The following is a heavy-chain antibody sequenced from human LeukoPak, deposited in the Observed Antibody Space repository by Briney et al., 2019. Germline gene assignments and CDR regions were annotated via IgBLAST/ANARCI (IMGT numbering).Heavy chain of an antibody. Sequence: GGSLRLSCAASGFTVSSNYMSWVRQAPGKGLEWVSVIYSGGSTYYADSVKGRFTISRDNSKNTLYLQMNSLRAEDTAVYYCAKGPARTYYYDSSGYYPFDYWGREPWSPSPQ. J-gene: IGHJ4*02. CDR1: GFTVSSNY. CDR3: AKGPARTYYYDSSGYYPFDY. D-gene: IGHD3-22*01. V-gene: IGHV3-66*01. CDR2: IYSGGST.